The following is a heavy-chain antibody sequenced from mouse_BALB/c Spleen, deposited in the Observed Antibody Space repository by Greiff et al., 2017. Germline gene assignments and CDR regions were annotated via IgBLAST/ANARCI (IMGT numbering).Heavy chain of an antibody. Sequence: QVQLQQPGAELVRPGASVKLSCKASGYTFTSYWINWVKQRPGQSLEWIGNIYPSDSYTNYNQKFKDKSTLTVDKSSSTAYLQLSSPTSEDSAVYYCTSDDGYLPDAMDYWGQGTSVTVSS. J-gene: IGHJ4*01. CDR2: IYPSDSYT. CDR1: GYTFTSYW. V-gene: IGHV1-69*01. CDR3: TSDDGYLPDAMDY. D-gene: IGHD2-3*01.